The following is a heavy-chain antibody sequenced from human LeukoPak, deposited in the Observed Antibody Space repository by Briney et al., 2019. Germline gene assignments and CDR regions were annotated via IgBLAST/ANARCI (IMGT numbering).Heavy chain of an antibody. CDR1: GYSISSGYY. Sequence: SETLSLTCTVSGYSISSGYYWGWIRQPPGKGLEWIGSIYHSGSTYYNPSLKGRVTRSVDTSKNQFSLKLSSVTAADTAVYYCARARGGIGGFDYWGQGTLVTVSS. J-gene: IGHJ4*02. V-gene: IGHV4-38-2*02. CDR3: ARARGGIGGFDY. CDR2: IYHSGST. D-gene: IGHD3-10*01.